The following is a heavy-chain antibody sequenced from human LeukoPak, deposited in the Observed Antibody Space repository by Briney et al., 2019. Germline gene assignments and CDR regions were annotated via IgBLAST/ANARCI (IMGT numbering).Heavy chain of an antibody. CDR2: IYHRGST. CDR1: GGSVNISY. V-gene: IGHV4-59*02. J-gene: IGHJ4*02. Sequence: SETLSLTCTVSGGSVNISYWSWIRQPPGKGLEWIGYIYHRGSTNYNPSLKSRVTMSVDTSKNQVSLRLTSVTPADTAVYYCARVGGFGGSNYWGQGTLVTVSS. CDR3: ARVGGFGGSNY. D-gene: IGHD3-10*01.